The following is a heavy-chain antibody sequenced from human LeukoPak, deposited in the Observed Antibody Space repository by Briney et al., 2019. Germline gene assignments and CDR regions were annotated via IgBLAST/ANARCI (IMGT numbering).Heavy chain of an antibody. J-gene: IGHJ6*03. CDR2: ISGSGGST. D-gene: IGHD5-12*01. CDR3: ASTPSGYDFYYYMDV. Sequence: GGSLRLSCAASGFTFSSYAMSWVRQAPGKGLEWVSAISGSGGSTYYADSVKGRFTISRDNAKNPLYLQMNSLRAEDTAVYYCASTPSGYDFYYYMDVWGKGTTVTVSS. CDR1: GFTFSSYA. V-gene: IGHV3-23*01.